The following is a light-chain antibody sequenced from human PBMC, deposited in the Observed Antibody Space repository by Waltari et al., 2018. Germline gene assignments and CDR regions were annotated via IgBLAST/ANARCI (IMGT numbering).Light chain of an antibody. CDR1: SSDVGGYNY. V-gene: IGLV2-11*01. Sequence: QSALTQPRSVSGSPGQLVTISCTGTSSDVGGYNYVPWYQQHPGKAPQLMIYDVSNRPSGVPDRFSGPKSGNTASLTISGLQAEDEADYYCCSYAGSYTYVFGGGTKLTVL. J-gene: IGLJ2*01. CDR2: DVS. CDR3: CSYAGSYTYV.